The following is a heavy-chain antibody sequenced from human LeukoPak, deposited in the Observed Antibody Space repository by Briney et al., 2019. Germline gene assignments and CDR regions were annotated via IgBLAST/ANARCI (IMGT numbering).Heavy chain of an antibody. CDR3: AKDGYSSGWYGTYYYYMDV. D-gene: IGHD6-19*01. J-gene: IGHJ6*03. Sequence: PGGSLRLSCAASGFTFSSYGMHWVRQAPGKGLEWVAFIRYDGSNKYYADSVKGRFTISRGNSKNTLYLQMNSLRAEDTAVYYCAKDGYSSGWYGTYYYYMDVWGKGTTVTVSS. V-gene: IGHV3-30*02. CDR2: IRYDGSNK. CDR1: GFTFSSYG.